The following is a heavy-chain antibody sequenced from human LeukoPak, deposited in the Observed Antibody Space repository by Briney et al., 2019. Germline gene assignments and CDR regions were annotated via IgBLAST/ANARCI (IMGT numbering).Heavy chain of an antibody. CDR3: AKDFNGNYYSLWNF. D-gene: IGHD2-15*01. V-gene: IGHV3-23*01. CDR2: ISGSGGST. Sequence: GGSLRLSCAASGFTVSSNYMSWVRQAPGKGLEWVSAISGSGGSTYYADSVKGRFTISRDNSKNTLYLQMNSLRPEDTAVYYCAKDFNGNYYSLWNFWGQGTLVTVSS. CDR1: GFTVSSNY. J-gene: IGHJ4*02.